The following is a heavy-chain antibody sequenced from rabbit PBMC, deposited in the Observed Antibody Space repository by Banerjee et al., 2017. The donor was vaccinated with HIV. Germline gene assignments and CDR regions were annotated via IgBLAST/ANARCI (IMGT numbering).Heavy chain of an antibody. V-gene: IGHV1S45*01. CDR2: MYAGNNGDT. CDR3: ARTAYAGYGFNL. CDR1: GFSFSSNYW. Sequence: QEQLEESGGDLVKPEGSLTLTCTASGFSFSSNYWICWVRQAPGKGLEWIACMYAGNNGDTRYASWAKGRFTISKTSSTTVTLQMTSLTAADTATYFCARTAYAGYGFNLWGQGTLVTVS. D-gene: IGHD7-1*01. J-gene: IGHJ4*01.